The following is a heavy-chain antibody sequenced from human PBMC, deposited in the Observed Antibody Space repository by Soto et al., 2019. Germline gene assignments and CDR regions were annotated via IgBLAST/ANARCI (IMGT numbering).Heavy chain of an antibody. J-gene: IGHJ6*02. CDR2: ISYDGSNK. D-gene: IGHD1-26*01. Sequence: GSLRLSCAASGFTFSSYGMHWVRQAPGKGLEWVAVISYDGSNKYYADSVKGRFTISRDNSKNTLYQQMNSLRAEDTAVYYCAKDVVVGATTGLGDYYYYYGMDVWGQGTTVTVSS. V-gene: IGHV3-30*18. CDR1: GFTFSSYG. CDR3: AKDVVVGATTGLGDYYYYYGMDV.